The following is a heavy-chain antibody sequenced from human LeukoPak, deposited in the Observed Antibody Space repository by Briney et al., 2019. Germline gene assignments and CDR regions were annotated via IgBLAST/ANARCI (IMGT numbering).Heavy chain of an antibody. D-gene: IGHD4-17*01. CDR1: GFTFSSHW. V-gene: IGHV3-7*01. Sequence: PGGSLRLSRTASGFTFSSHWMTWVRQPPGKGLEWVANTKEDGSVKYYVDSVKGRFTISRDNSKNTLYLQMNSLRAEDTAVYYCARDGQDYGDYFWYFDYWGQGTLVTVSS. J-gene: IGHJ4*02. CDR3: ARDGQDYGDYFWYFDY. CDR2: TKEDGSVK.